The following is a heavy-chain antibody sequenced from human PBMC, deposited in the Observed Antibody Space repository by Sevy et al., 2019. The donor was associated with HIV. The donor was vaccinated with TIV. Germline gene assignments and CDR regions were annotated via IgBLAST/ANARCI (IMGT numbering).Heavy chain of an antibody. CDR1: GFTFDDYG. CDR3: ASSTYYYDTTGYGAFDI. J-gene: IGHJ3*02. D-gene: IGHD3-22*01. CDR2: INWNGGNT. V-gene: IGHV3-20*01. Sequence: GGSLRLSCAASGFTFDDYGMSWVRQAPGKGLEWVSGINWNGGNTGYADSVKGRFTISRDNAKKSLYLQMNSLRAEDTALYHCASSTYYYDTTGYGAFDIWGQGTMVTVSS.